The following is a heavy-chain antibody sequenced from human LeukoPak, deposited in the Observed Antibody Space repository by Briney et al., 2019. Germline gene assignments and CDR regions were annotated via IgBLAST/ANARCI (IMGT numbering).Heavy chain of an antibody. D-gene: IGHD5-18*01. Sequence: AASVKVSCKASGGTFSSYAISWVRQAPGQGLEWMGGIIPIFGTANYAQKFQGRVTITADESTSTAYMELSSLRSEDTAMYYCARLKYSYGYWFDPWGQGTLVTVSS. CDR3: ARLKYSYGYWFDP. CDR2: IIPIFGTA. CDR1: GGTFSSYA. J-gene: IGHJ5*02. V-gene: IGHV1-69*13.